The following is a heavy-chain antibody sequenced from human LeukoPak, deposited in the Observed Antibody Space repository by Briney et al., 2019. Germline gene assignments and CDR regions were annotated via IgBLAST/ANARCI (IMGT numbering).Heavy chain of an antibody. Sequence: ETLSLTCTVSGGSISSYYWSWVRQAPGKGLEWVGRIKSKTDGGTTDYAAPVKGRFTISRDDSKNTLYLQMNSLKTEDTAVYYCTRQPGAGTTGWFDPWGQGTLVTVSS. D-gene: IGHD1-1*01. CDR2: IKSKTDGGTT. J-gene: IGHJ5*02. V-gene: IGHV3-15*01. CDR1: GGSISSYY. CDR3: TRQPGAGTTGWFDP.